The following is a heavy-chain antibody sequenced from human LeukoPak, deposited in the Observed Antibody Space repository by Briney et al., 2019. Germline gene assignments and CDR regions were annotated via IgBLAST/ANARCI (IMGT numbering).Heavy chain of an antibody. V-gene: IGHV3-30*02. J-gene: IGHJ5*01. Sequence: GGSLRLSCAASGFTFSSYAMSWVRQGPGKGLEWVAFVRYDASSKYYVDSVEGRFTISRDNSKNTVYLQMNSLRSDDTAVYYCAKDGKYSGSYPNWFDYWGQGTLVTVSS. D-gene: IGHD1-26*01. CDR3: AKDGKYSGSYPNWFDY. CDR2: VRYDASSK. CDR1: GFTFSSYA.